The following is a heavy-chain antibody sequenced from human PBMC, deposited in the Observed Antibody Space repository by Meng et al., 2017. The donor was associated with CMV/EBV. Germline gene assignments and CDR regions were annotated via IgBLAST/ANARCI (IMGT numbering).Heavy chain of an antibody. CDR1: GFTFSSYW. D-gene: IGHD2-2*01. Sequence: GESLKISCAASGFTFSSYWMRWVRQAPGKGLEWVANIKQDGSEKYYGDSVKGRFTISRDNTKNSLYLQMNSLRAEDTAVYYCAREVIVVVPVSFYYYYCIDFWGQGTTVTVSS. V-gene: IGHV3-7*01. CDR3: AREVIVVVPVSFYYYYCIDF. J-gene: IGHJ6*02. CDR2: IKQDGSEK.